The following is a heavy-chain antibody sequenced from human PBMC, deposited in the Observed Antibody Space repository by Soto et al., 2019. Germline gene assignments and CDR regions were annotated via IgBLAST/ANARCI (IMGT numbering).Heavy chain of an antibody. CDR3: VRRVSGNYDY. D-gene: IGHD1-7*01. Sequence: EVQLAESGGGMVQPGGSLRLSCVASGFTFSSYDMHWVRQAPGKGLEYVSSISSNGGTTYYGNSVKGRFTISRDNSKNKPYLPMGSLRAEDMAVYYCVRRVSGNYDYWGQGTLVTVSS. CDR2: ISSNGGTT. J-gene: IGHJ4*02. V-gene: IGHV3-64*01. CDR1: GFTFSSYD.